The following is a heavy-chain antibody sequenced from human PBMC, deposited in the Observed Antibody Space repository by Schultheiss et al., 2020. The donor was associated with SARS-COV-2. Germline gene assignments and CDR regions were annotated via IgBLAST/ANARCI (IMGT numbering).Heavy chain of an antibody. Sequence: GGSLRLSCAASGFTFSSYAMSWVRQAPGKGLEWVANIKQDGSEKYYVDSVKGRFTISRDNAKNSLYLQMNSLRAEDTAVYYCAREKYSGSYHDWFDPWGQGTLVTVSS. J-gene: IGHJ5*02. CDR3: AREKYSGSYHDWFDP. D-gene: IGHD1-26*01. V-gene: IGHV3-7*01. CDR1: GFTFSSYA. CDR2: IKQDGSEK.